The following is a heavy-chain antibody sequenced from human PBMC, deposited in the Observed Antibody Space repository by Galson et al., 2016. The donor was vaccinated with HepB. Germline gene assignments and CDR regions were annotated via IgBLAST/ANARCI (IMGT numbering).Heavy chain of an antibody. CDR2: TNEDGSGK. CDR1: GSTFYWSW. CDR3: AKDSGCTNTGCQNNWCDP. Sequence: SLRLSCADSGSTFYWSWMSWIRQTPARGLEWVAHTNEDGSGKYYADSVKGRFTISRDNSKNTLYLQMNSLRAEDTAVYYCAKDSGCTNTGCQNNWCDPWGQGTLVTVSS. J-gene: IGHJ5*02. V-gene: IGHV3-7*01. D-gene: IGHD2-2*01.